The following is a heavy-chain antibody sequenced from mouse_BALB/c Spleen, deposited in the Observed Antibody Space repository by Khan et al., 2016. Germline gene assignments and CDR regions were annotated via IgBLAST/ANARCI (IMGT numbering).Heavy chain of an antibody. J-gene: IGHJ4*01. CDR2: IDPSDRFT. CDR1: ADTFTSYR. Sequence: QVQLKQSGAELVRPGASEKRSCNASADTFTSYRSNWETHMPGQSIELIGNIDPSDRFTNYNQKYKHKATLTVDKSSSTAYMHLSSPTSEASAVGSSARGAVPRSPYARDDGGDGGTVSV. V-gene: IGHV1-69*02. CDR3: ARGAVPRSPYARDD.